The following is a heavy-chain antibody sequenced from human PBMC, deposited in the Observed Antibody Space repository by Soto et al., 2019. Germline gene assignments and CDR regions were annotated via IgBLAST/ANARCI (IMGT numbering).Heavy chain of an antibody. Sequence: SVQVSCRASGFTFTRSAVQWVRQARGQRLEWIGWIVVGSGNTNYAQKFQERVTITRDMSTSTAYMELSSLRSEDTAVYYCAADGGYSPLDYWGQGTLVTVAS. V-gene: IGHV1-58*01. CDR2: IVVGSGNT. CDR1: GFTFTRSA. D-gene: IGHD1-26*01. J-gene: IGHJ4*02. CDR3: AADGGYSPLDY.